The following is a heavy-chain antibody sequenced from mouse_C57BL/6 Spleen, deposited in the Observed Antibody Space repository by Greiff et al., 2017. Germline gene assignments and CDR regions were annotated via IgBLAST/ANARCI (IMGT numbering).Heavy chain of an antibody. Sequence: VQLKQSGPELVKPGASVKISCKASGYSFTGYYMNWVKQSPEKSLEWIGEINPSTGGTTYNQKFKAKATLTVDKSSSTAYMQLKSLTSEDSAVYYCARRGVSLGYWGQGTTLTVSS. CDR1: GYSFTGYY. CDR2: INPSTGGT. V-gene: IGHV1-42*01. CDR3: ARRGVSLGY. J-gene: IGHJ2*01.